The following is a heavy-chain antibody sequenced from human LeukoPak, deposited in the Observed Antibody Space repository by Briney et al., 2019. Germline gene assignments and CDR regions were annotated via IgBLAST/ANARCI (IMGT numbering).Heavy chain of an antibody. CDR3: VRDGHNINADY. J-gene: IGHJ4*02. V-gene: IGHV1-2*02. Sequence: GASVKVSCKASGYTFTADYMHWVRQAPGEGLEWMGWINPNSGGTKYAQKFQGRVTMTSDTSISTAYMELNRLRSDDTAMYYCVRDGHNINADYWGQGTLVTVS. D-gene: IGHD1-1*01. CDR1: GYTFTADY. CDR2: INPNSGGT.